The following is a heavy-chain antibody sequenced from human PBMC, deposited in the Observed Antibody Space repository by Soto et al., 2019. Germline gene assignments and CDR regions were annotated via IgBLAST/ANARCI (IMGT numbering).Heavy chain of an antibody. D-gene: IGHD3-3*01. J-gene: IGHJ6*02. CDR2: INHSGST. Sequence: SETLSLTCAVYGGSFSGYYWSWIRQPPGKGLEWIGEINHSGSTNYNPSLKSRVTISVDTSKNQFSLKLSSVTAADTAVYYCAGTVSRFLEWLPTDVWGQGTTVTVSS. CDR1: GGSFSGYY. V-gene: IGHV4-34*01. CDR3: AGTVSRFLEWLPTDV.